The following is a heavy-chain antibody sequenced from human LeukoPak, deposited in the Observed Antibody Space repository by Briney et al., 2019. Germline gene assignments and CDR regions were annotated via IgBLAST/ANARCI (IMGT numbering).Heavy chain of an antibody. CDR3: ARDGEQLAFDY. D-gene: IGHD6-13*01. CDR2: ISYDGSNK. V-gene: IGHV3-30*01. Sequence: PGGSLRLSCAASGFTFSSYAMHWVRQAPGKGLEWVAVISYDGSNKYYADSVKGRFTISRDNSKNTLYLQMNSLRAEDTAVYCCARDGEQLAFDYWGQGTLVTVSS. CDR1: GFTFSSYA. J-gene: IGHJ4*02.